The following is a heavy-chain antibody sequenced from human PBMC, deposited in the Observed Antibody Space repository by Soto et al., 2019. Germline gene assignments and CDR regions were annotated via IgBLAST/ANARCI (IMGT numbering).Heavy chain of an antibody. Sequence: QVQLVQSGAEVKKPGASVTVSCKTSGYTFSNYGINWVRQAPGQGLGWMGWISGYNGNTNYAQTVQGRVTMTQDTSTGTVYMELRSLKSDDTAIYYCSRFIMVGGWFDPNYYHGMDVWGQGTTVTVSS. CDR3: SRFIMVGGWFDPNYYHGMDV. D-gene: IGHD6-19*01. J-gene: IGHJ6*02. V-gene: IGHV1-18*01. CDR2: ISGYNGNT. CDR1: GYTFSNYG.